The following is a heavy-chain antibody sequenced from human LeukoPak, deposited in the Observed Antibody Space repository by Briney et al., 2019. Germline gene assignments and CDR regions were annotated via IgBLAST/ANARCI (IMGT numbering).Heavy chain of an antibody. Sequence: ASVKVSCKASGGTFSSYAISWVRQAPGQGLEWMGRIIPIFGTANYAQKFQGRVTITTDESTSTAYMELSSLRSEDTAVYYCASHSRVYCSSTRCYADHFDYWGKGTLVTVSS. CDR2: IIPIFGTA. V-gene: IGHV1-69*05. J-gene: IGHJ4*02. CDR3: ASHSRVYCSSTRCYADHFDY. D-gene: IGHD2-2*01. CDR1: GGTFSSYA.